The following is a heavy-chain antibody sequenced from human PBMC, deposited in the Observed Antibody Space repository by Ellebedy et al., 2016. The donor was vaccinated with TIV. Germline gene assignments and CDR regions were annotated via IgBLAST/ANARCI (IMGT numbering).Heavy chain of an antibody. CDR3: ARMKGKYATGYYGMDV. CDR2: ISDRGST. Sequence: MPSETLSLTCTVAGGSIITFHWSWIRQPPGKGLEWLGFISDRGSTRYNPSLKSRVTISVDPSKNQFSLKVTSATAADTALYFCARMKGKYATGYYGMDVWGRGTTVIVSS. D-gene: IGHD2-2*01. J-gene: IGHJ6*02. V-gene: IGHV4-59*08. CDR1: GGSIITFH.